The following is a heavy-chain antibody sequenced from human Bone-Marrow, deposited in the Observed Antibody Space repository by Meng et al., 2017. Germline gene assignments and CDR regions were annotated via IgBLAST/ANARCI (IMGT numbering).Heavy chain of an antibody. V-gene: IGHV3-7*01. J-gene: IGHJ4*02. CDR1: GFTFSSYW. CDR2: IKADRSER. CDR3: AMGWGSSRAFDF. Sequence: GGSLRLSCAASGFTFSSYWMTWVRQAPGKGLEWVANIKADRSERFYVGSVKGRFTISRDNAMNSLYLQMNSLRAEDTALYYCAMGWGSSRAFDFWGQGTLVTVSS. D-gene: IGHD6-6*01.